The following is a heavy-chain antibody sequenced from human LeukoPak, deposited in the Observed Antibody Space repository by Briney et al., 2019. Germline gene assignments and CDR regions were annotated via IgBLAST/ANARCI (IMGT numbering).Heavy chain of an antibody. CDR2: IYYSGST. D-gene: IGHD2-15*01. J-gene: IGHJ4*02. CDR1: GGSISSSSYY. Sequence: PSETLSLTCTVSGGSISSSSYYWGWIRQPPGKGLEWIGSIYYSGSTYYNPSLKSRVTISVDTSKNQFSLKLTSVTAADTAVYFCARLGGYYIRGSCYHFDYWGQGSLVTVSS. V-gene: IGHV4-39*01. CDR3: ARLGGYYIRGSCYHFDY.